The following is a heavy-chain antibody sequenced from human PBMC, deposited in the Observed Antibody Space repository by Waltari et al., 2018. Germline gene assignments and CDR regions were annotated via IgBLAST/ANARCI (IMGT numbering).Heavy chain of an antibody. D-gene: IGHD3-22*01. V-gene: IGHV4-38-2*02. CDR2: IYHSGST. CDR3: ARGGSHYYDSSGSPYNWFDP. CDR1: GYSISSGYY. J-gene: IGHJ5*02. Sequence: QVQLQESGPGLVKPSETLSLTCTVSGYSISSGYYWGWIRQPPGKGLEWIGSIYHSGSTYYNPSLKIRVTISVDTSKNQFSLKLSSVTAADTAVYYCARGGSHYYDSSGSPYNWFDPWGQGTLVTVSS.